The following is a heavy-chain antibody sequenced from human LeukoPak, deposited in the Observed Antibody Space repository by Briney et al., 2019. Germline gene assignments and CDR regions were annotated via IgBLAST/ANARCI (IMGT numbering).Heavy chain of an antibody. CDR2: INPSDSYT. J-gene: IGHJ5*02. Sequence: HCESLKISWQGSGYRFTSYWISWVRQMPGKGLEWLVRINPSDSYTNYRRSFQGHVSISADKSISTAYLQWSSLKASDAAMYYCARQYSGYDSWFDPWGQGTLVTVSS. D-gene: IGHD5-12*01. CDR3: ARQYSGYDSWFDP. V-gene: IGHV5-10-1*01. CDR1: GYRFTSYW.